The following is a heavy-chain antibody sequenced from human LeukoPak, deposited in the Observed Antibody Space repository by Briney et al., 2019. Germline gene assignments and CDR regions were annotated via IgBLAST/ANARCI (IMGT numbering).Heavy chain of an antibody. V-gene: IGHV1-8*02. J-gene: IGHJ5*02. CDR2: MNPNSGNT. CDR3: ARASLLGYCSSTSCFKYNWFDP. Sequence: GASVKVSCKASGYTFTSYGISWVRQATGQGLEWMGWMNPNSGNTGYAQKFQGRVTMTRNTSISTAYMELSSLRSEDTAVYYCARASLLGYCSSTSCFKYNWFDPWGQGTLVTVSS. CDR1: GYTFTSYG. D-gene: IGHD2-2*01.